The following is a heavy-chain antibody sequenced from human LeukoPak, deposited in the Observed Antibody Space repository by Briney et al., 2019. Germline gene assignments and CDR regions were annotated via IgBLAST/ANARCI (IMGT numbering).Heavy chain of an antibody. CDR2: VIPILDIA. CDR3: ARDLYYDSSGYFEYFDY. CDR1: GGTFSSYA. J-gene: IGHJ4*02. D-gene: IGHD3-22*01. Sequence: ASVTVSCKASGGTFSSYAISWVRQAPGQGLEWMGRVIPILDIANYAQKFQGRVTITADKSTSTAYMELSSLRSEDTAVYYCARDLYYDSSGYFEYFDYWGQGTLVTVSS. V-gene: IGHV1-69*04.